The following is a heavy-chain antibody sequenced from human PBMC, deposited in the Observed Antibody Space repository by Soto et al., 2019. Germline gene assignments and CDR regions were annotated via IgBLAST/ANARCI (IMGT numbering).Heavy chain of an antibody. Sequence: ESGGGVVQPGRSLRLSCAASGFTFSSYGMHWVRQAPGKGLEWVAVIWYDGSNKYYADSVKGRFTISRDNSKNTLYLQMNSLRAEDTAVYYCARELIAVAGTYYYYGMDVWGQGTTVTVSS. CDR2: IWYDGSNK. CDR3: ARELIAVAGTYYYYGMDV. CDR1: GFTFSSYG. V-gene: IGHV3-33*01. D-gene: IGHD6-19*01. J-gene: IGHJ6*02.